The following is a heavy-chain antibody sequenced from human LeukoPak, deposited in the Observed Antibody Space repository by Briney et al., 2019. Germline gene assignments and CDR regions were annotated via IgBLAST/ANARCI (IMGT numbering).Heavy chain of an antibody. D-gene: IGHD5-12*01. CDR2: INAGNGNT. CDR1: GYTFTGYY. CDR3: ARDSPPGYSGYDLGGDAFDI. Sequence: ASVKVSCKASGYTFTGYYMHWVRQAPGQGLEWMGWINAGNGNTKYSQKFQGRVTITRDTSASTAYMELSSLRSEDTAVYYCARDSPPGYSGYDLGGDAFDIWGQGTMVTVSS. J-gene: IGHJ3*02. V-gene: IGHV1-3*01.